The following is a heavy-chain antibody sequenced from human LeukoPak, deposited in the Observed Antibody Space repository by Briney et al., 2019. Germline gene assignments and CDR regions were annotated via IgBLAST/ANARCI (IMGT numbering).Heavy chain of an antibody. CDR2: INTGGSTT. D-gene: IGHD5-24*01. J-gene: IGHJ4*02. V-gene: IGHV3-74*01. CDR1: GFTFSISW. Sequence: GGPLRLSCEASGFTFSISWMPGVGQAPGRGLVCVSRINTGGSTTDYADSVKGRFTISRDNAKNTLYLQMNSLRAEDTAVYYCSRDLRGRDDYWGQGILVIVSS. CDR3: SRDLRGRDDY.